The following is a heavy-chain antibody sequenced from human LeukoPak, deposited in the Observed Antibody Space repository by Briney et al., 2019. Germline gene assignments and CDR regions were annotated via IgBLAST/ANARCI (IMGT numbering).Heavy chain of an antibody. CDR1: GFTFSSYS. D-gene: IGHD2-15*01. CDR3: ARCSGSSTVHSDDY. CDR2: ISSKGRNI. Sequence: PGGSLRLSCVVSGFTFSSYSINWVRQAPGKGLEWVSSISSKGRNIYYADSVKGRFTIYRDNAKNSLSLQMNSLRAEDTAVYYCARCSGSSTVHSDDYWGEGTLV. J-gene: IGHJ4*02. V-gene: IGHV3-21*01.